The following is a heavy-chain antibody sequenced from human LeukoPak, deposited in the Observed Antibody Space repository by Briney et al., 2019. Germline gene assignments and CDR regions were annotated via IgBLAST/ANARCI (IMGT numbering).Heavy chain of an antibody. CDR2: INPSGGST. J-gene: IGHJ4*02. V-gene: IGHV1-46*01. CDR1: GYTFTSYD. D-gene: IGHD3-22*01. Sequence: GASVKVSRKASGYTFTSYDINWVRHATGQGLEWMGIINPSGGSTSYAQKFQGRVTMTRDTSTSTVYMELSSLRSEDTAVYYCARDHADYYDSSVDYFDYWGQGTLVTVSS. CDR3: ARDHADYYDSSVDYFDY.